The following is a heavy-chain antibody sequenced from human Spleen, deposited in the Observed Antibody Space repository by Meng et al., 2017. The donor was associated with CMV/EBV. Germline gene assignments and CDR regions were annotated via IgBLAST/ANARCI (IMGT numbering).Heavy chain of an antibody. CDR1: SISSINW. D-gene: IGHD3-3*01. Sequence: SISSINWWSWVRQPPGKVLEWIGEIYHSGGTNYNPSLNSRVTISVDKSKNQFSLKLSSVTAADTAVYFCATLNDFWSGYYSESPVDYWGQGTLVTVSS. J-gene: IGHJ4*02. CDR3: ATLNDFWSGYYSESPVDY. V-gene: IGHV4-4*01. CDR2: IYHSGGT.